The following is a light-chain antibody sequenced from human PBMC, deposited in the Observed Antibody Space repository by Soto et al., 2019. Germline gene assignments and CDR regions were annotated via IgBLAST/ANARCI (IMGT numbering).Light chain of an antibody. Sequence: DIQMTQSPSTLSASVGDRVTITCRASQSISNWLAWYQQKPGKAPKLLIYKAINLQSGVPSRFSGSGSGTEFSLTISGLQPHDFATYYCQRYNDFQYVFGQGTKLEMK. J-gene: IGKJ2*01. CDR1: QSISNW. V-gene: IGKV1-5*03. CDR3: QRYNDFQYV. CDR2: KAI.